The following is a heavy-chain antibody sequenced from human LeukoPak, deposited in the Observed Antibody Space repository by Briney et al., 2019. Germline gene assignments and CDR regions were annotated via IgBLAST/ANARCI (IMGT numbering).Heavy chain of an antibody. J-gene: IGHJ4*02. D-gene: IGHD5-18*01. CDR2: IYITGDT. Sequence: PSQTLSLTCTVSGGSMSGDTYYWDWIRQPAGKGLEWIGRIYITGDTKYSPSLKSRVVISIDTSKNQFSLELSSVTAADTAVYYCARWKYSYGHSDYFGYWGPGTLVTVSS. V-gene: IGHV4-61*02. CDR1: GGSMSGDTYY. CDR3: ARWKYSYGHSDYFGY.